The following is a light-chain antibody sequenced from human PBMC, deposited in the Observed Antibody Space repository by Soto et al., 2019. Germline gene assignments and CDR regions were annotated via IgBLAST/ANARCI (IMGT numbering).Light chain of an antibody. CDR3: HLYGASPPT. V-gene: IGKV3-20*01. CDR2: GAS. J-gene: IGKJ1*01. Sequence: EIVFTQSPGTLSLSPGGRATLSFRASQSVSSSYLAWYQQKPGQAPRLLISGASGRATGIPDRFSASGSGTDFTLTISRLEPEDSAVFYCHLYGASPPTFGQGTKVDIK. CDR1: QSVSSSY.